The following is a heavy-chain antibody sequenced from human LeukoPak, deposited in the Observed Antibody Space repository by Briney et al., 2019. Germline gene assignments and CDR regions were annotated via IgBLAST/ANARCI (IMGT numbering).Heavy chain of an antibody. V-gene: IGHV1-18*01. D-gene: IGHD3-22*01. Sequence: ASVKVSYKASGYTFTSYGISWVRQAPGQGLEWMVWISAYNGNTNYAQKLQGRVTMTTDTSTSTAYMELRSLRSDDTAVYYCARPDYYDSSGYLNYWGQGTLVTVSS. CDR1: GYTFTSYG. CDR3: ARPDYYDSSGYLNY. CDR2: ISAYNGNT. J-gene: IGHJ4*02.